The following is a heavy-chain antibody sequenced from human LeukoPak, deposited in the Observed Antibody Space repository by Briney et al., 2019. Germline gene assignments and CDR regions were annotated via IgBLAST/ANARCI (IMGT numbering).Heavy chain of an antibody. Sequence: GGTLRLSCVGSGYTFTTYGMSWVRQAPGKGLEWVSGLDNNGDNTYYADSVKGRFTISRDNSKNTLYLQMNSLRAEDTAVYYCAKGGNWNGLNYFDYWGQGTLVTVSS. V-gene: IGHV3-23*01. CDR1: GYTFTTYG. D-gene: IGHD1-1*01. J-gene: IGHJ4*02. CDR3: AKGGNWNGLNYFDY. CDR2: LDNNGDNT.